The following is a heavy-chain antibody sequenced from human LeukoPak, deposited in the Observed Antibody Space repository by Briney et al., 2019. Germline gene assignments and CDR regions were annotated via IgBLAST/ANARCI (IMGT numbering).Heavy chain of an antibody. CDR3: ARHEGFSQKD. Sequence: PSGTLSLTYAVSGVSMSSKNWWSWVGQPPGKELEWIGEIHESGSTNYNPSLKSRVTISVDKSKDQFSLKLSSVTAADTAVYYCARHEGFSQKDWGQGTQVTVS. CDR1: GVSMSSKNW. CDR2: IHESGST. J-gene: IGHJ4*02. V-gene: IGHV4-4*02.